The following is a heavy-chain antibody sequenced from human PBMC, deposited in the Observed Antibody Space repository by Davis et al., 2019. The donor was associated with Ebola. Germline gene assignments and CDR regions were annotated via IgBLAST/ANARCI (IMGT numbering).Heavy chain of an antibody. CDR3: ARERGVRFDP. Sequence: SETLSLTCTVSGGSISSGGYYWSWIRQHPGKGLEWIGYIYYSGSTYYNPSLKSRVTISVDTSKNQFSLKLSSVTAADTAVYYCARERGVRFDPWGQGTLVTVSS. D-gene: IGHD2-21*01. CDR2: IYYSGST. J-gene: IGHJ5*02. CDR1: GGSISSGGYY. V-gene: IGHV4-31*03.